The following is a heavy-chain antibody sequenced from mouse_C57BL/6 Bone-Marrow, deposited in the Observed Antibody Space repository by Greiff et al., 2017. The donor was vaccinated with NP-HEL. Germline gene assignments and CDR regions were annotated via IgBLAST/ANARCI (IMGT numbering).Heavy chain of an antibody. J-gene: IGHJ1*03. Sequence: VKLMESGAELVRPGASVTLSCKASGYTFTDYEMHWVKQTPVHGLEWIGAIDPETGGTAYNQKFKGKAILTADTSSSTAYMELRSLTSEDSAVYYCTRSGNYYYGSSLYWYFDGWGTGTTVTVSS. CDR2: IDPETGGT. CDR1: GYTFTDYE. CDR3: TRSGNYYYGSSLYWYFDG. D-gene: IGHD1-1*01. V-gene: IGHV1-15*01.